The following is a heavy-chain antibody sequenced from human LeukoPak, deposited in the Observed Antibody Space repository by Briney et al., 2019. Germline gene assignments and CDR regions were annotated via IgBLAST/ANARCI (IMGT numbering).Heavy chain of an antibody. D-gene: IGHD4/OR15-4a*01. Sequence: GGSLRLSCAASGFTSSSYEMNWVRQAPGKGLEWVSYISSSGSTIYYADSVKGRFTISRDNAKNSLYLQMNSLRAEDTAVYYCARGCYRPDYWGQGTLVTVSS. CDR1: GFTSSSYE. CDR3: ARGCYRPDY. CDR2: ISSSGSTI. V-gene: IGHV3-48*03. J-gene: IGHJ4*02.